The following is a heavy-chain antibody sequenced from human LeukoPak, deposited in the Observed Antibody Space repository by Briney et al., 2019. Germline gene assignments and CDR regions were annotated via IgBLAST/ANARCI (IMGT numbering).Heavy chain of an antibody. J-gene: IGHJ6*03. Sequence: GGSLRLSCAASGFTFSSYAMSWVRQAPGKGLEWVSVIYSGGGSTYYADSVKGRFTISRDKSKNTLYLQMDSLRAEDTAVYYCARDGVTTEYYYYYMDVWGKGTTVTVSS. CDR3: ARDGVTTEYYYYYMDV. CDR2: IYSGGGST. D-gene: IGHD4-17*01. CDR1: GFTFSSYA. V-gene: IGHV3-23*03.